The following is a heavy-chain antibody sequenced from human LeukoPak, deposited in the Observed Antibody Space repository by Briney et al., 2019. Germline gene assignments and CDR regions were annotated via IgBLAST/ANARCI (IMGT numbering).Heavy chain of an antibody. CDR3: ALAPPMTTVTTQYTY. V-gene: IGHV4-4*07. D-gene: IGHD4-17*01. CDR2: IQTSGST. J-gene: IGHJ4*02. Sequence: SETLSLTCTVSGGSISSYYWSWIRQPAGKGLEWIGRIQTSGSTNNPSLKSRVTMSVDTSKNQFSLKLSSVTAADTAVYYCALAPPMTTVTTQYTYWGQGTLVTVSS. CDR1: GGSISSYY.